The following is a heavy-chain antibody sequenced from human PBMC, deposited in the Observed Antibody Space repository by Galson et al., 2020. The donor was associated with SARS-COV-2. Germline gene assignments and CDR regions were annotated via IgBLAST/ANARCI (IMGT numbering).Heavy chain of an antibody. CDR3: ATSATYYYYYCVDV. V-gene: IGHV3-53*01. Sequence: GESMKISCTTSGFTISSHYMSWVRRAPGKGLEWVSGINNGSNTNYAESVRGRFTISRDNSKNTVYLQMNSLRADDTAVYYCATSATYYYYYCVDVWGKGTTVTVSS. J-gene: IGHJ6*04. D-gene: IGHD3-10*01. CDR1: GFTISSHY. CDR2: INNGSNT.